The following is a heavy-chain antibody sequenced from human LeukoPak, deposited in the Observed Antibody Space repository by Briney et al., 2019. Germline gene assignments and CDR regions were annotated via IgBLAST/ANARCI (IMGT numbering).Heavy chain of an antibody. CDR3: ARDDSGNYDY. J-gene: IGHJ4*02. V-gene: IGHV3-23*01. D-gene: IGHD1-26*01. CDR1: GFTFSGYV. CDR2: IDFSDDGAS. Sequence: GGSLRLSCAASGFTFSGYVMSWVRQAPGKGLEYVSSIDFSDDGASYYADSVKGRFTISRDNSKNTLFLRMNSLRVEDTAFYYCARDDSGNYDYWGQGTLLTVSS.